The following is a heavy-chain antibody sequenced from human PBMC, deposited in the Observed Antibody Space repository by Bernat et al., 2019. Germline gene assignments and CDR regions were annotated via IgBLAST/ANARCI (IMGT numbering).Heavy chain of an antibody. D-gene: IGHD3-16*01. CDR3: AKEGRRGIQVGECGTRGMDV. V-gene: IGHV3-30*02. J-gene: IGHJ6*02. Sequence: QVQLVESGGGVVQPGGSLRLSCAASGFTFRNYGMHWVRQTPTKGLEWVAFTRYDGDNKYYLDSVKGRFTISRDNSKNTLYLQMNSLRTEDTAVYYCAKEGRRGIQVGECGTRGMDVWGQGTTVTVSS. CDR2: TRYDGDNK. CDR1: GFTFRNYG.